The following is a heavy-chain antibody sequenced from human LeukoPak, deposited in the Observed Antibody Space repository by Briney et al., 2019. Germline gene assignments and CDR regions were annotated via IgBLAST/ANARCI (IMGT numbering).Heavy chain of an antibody. J-gene: IGHJ5*02. CDR3: ARGGNCSGGSCYSDRGWFDP. CDR1: GGSISSYY. V-gene: IGHV4-4*07. Sequence: SETLSLTCTVSGGSISSYYWSWIRQPAGKGLEWIGRIYSSGSTNYNPSLKSRVTMSIDSSKNQFSLKLRSVTAADTAVYYCARGGNCSGGSCYSDRGWFDPWGQGTLVTVSS. CDR2: IYSSGST. D-gene: IGHD2-15*01.